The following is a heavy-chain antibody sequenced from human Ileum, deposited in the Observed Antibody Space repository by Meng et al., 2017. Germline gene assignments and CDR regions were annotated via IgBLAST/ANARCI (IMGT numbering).Heavy chain of an antibody. CDR3: AKDQSPVVRATLDY. V-gene: IGHV3-23*01. J-gene: IGHJ4*02. CDR2: ISGAGGGT. D-gene: IGHD1-26*01. Sequence: GESLKISCAASGFTFKNYAMTWVRQVPGKGLEWVASISGAGGGTYYADSVKGRFTVSRDNSQNMLFLQMNSLSAEDTAVFYCAKDQSPVVRATLDYWGLGTLVTVSS. CDR1: GFTFKNYA.